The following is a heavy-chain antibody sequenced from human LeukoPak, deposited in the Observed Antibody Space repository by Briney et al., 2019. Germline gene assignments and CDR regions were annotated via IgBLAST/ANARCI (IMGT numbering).Heavy chain of an antibody. CDR1: GYTFTSHY. V-gene: IGHV1-46*01. CDR2: INPSGGST. CDR3: AREKNQQWVDCLQY. Sequence: ASVKVSCKASGYTFTSHYMHWVRQAPGQGLEWMGIINPSGGSTSYAQKFQGRVTITRDTSASTTYMELSSLTSEDTAVYYCAREKNQQWVDCLQYWGQGTLVTVSS. D-gene: IGHD1-26*01. J-gene: IGHJ4*02.